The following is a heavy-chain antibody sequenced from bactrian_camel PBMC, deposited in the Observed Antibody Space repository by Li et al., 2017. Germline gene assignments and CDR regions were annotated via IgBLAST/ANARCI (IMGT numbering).Heavy chain of an antibody. CDR1: GRTPKC. V-gene: IGHV3S54*01. J-gene: IGHJ4*01. Sequence: HVQLVESGGGSVQPGGGLRVSCTASGRTPKCVGWFRQAPGKEREGVAAIYTGDDTTYYANSVKGRFTISRDNAKNTLYLQMNSLKTEDAAVYYCRRGGYLASSRIYAFPTQGTQVTVS. CDR2: IYTGDDTT. D-gene: IGHD1*01.